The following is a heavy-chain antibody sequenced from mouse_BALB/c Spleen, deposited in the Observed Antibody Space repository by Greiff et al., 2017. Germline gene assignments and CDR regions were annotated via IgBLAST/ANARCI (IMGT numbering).Heavy chain of an antibody. D-gene: IGHD2-4*01. CDR3: ARQRDYDEFAY. CDR2: ISSGGSYT. Sequence: EVKLMESGGDLVKPGGSLKLSCAASGFTFSSYGMSWVRQTPDKRLEWVATISSGGSYTYYPDSVKGRFTISRDNAKNTLYLQMSSLKSEDTAMYYCARQRDYDEFAYWGQGTLVTVSA. CDR1: GFTFSSYG. J-gene: IGHJ3*01. V-gene: IGHV5-6*01.